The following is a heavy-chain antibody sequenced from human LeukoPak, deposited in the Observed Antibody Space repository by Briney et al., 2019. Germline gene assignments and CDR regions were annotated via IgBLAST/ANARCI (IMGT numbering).Heavy chain of an antibody. D-gene: IGHD2-21*02. V-gene: IGHV1-69*05. CDR3: ARGSGAYCGGDCYSGYFDY. CDR2: IIPIFGTA. J-gene: IGHJ4*02. Sequence: ASVKVSCKASGGTFSSYAISWVRQAPGQGLEWMGRIIPIFGTANYAQKFQGRVTITTDESTSTAYMELSSLRSEDTAVYYCARGSGAYCGGDCYSGYFDYWGQGTLVTVSS. CDR1: GGTFSSYA.